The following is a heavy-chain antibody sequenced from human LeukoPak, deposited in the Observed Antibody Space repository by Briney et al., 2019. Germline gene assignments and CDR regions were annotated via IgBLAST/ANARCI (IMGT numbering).Heavy chain of an antibody. CDR2: ISWNSGSI. Sequence: GGSLRLSCAASGFTFDDYAMHWVRHAPGKGLEWVSGISWNSGSIGYADSVKGRFTISRDNAKNSLYLQMNSLRAEDTALYYCAKDLKGHGLKIYYYGMDVWGQGTTVTVSS. CDR1: GFTFDDYA. CDR3: AKDLKGHGLKIYYYGMDV. J-gene: IGHJ6*02. V-gene: IGHV3-9*01.